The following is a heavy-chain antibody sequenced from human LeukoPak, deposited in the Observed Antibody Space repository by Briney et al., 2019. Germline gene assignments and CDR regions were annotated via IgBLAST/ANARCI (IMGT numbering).Heavy chain of an antibody. Sequence: GGSLRLSCAASGFTFSDYYMSWIRQAPGKGLEWVSVIYSGGNTYYADSVKGRFTISRDNSKNTVYLQMNSLRAEDTAVYYCARGETSSYDYWGQGTLVTVSS. D-gene: IGHD2-2*01. CDR2: IYSGGNT. J-gene: IGHJ4*02. V-gene: IGHV3-53*01. CDR1: GFTFSDYY. CDR3: ARGETSSYDY.